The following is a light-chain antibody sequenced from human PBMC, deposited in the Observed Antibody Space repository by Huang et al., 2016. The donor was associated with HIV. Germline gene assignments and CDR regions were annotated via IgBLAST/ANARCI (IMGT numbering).Light chain of an antibody. CDR2: WAA. J-gene: IGKJ2*01. Sequence: DIVMTQSPDSLAVSLGERATINCTSSQSILYTSTNKNFLAWYQKKPGESPKRLIYWAATRESGVPDRFTGSGSGTDFTLTVDSLQAEDVAVYYCQQYFATPYTFGQGTKLEIK. CDR3: QQYFATPYT. CDR1: QSILYTSTNKNF. V-gene: IGKV4-1*01.